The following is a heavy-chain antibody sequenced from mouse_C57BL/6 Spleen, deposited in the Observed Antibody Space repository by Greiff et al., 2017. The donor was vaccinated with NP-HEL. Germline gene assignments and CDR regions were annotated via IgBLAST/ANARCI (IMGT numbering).Heavy chain of an antibody. CDR2: INPNYGTT. J-gene: IGHJ2*01. V-gene: IGHV1-39*01. D-gene: IGHD1-1*01. CDR3: ARTGVATGFDY. Sequence: VQLKESGPELVKPGASVKISCKASGYSFTDYNMNWVKQSNGKSLEWIGVINPNYGTTSYNQKFKGKATLTVDQSSSTADMQLNSLTSEDSAVYYWARTGVATGFDYWGQGTTLTVSS. CDR1: GYSFTDYN.